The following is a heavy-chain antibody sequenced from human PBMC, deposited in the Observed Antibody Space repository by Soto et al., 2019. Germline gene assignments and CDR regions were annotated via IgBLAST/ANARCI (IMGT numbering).Heavy chain of an antibody. Sequence: GESLKISCKGSGYSFTSYWISWVRQMPGKGLEWMGRIDPSDSYTNYSPSFQGHVTISADKSISTAYLQWSSLKASDTAMYYCARQYYDSSGYYYYYYYGMDVWGQGTTVTVS. D-gene: IGHD3-22*01. V-gene: IGHV5-10-1*01. CDR2: IDPSDSYT. J-gene: IGHJ6*02. CDR3: ARQYYDSSGYYYYYYYGMDV. CDR1: GYSFTSYW.